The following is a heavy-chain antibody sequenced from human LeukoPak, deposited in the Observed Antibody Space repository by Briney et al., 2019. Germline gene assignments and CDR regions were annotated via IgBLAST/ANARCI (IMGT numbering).Heavy chain of an antibody. CDR3: ASTRSGWRTNWFDP. Sequence: ASVKVSRKASGYTFTGYYMHWVRQAPGQGLEWMGWINPNSGGTNYAQKFQGRVTMTRDTSISTAYMELSRLRSDDTAVYYCASTRSGWRTNWFDPWGQGTLVTVSS. D-gene: IGHD6-19*01. V-gene: IGHV1-2*02. CDR1: GYTFTGYY. CDR2: INPNSGGT. J-gene: IGHJ5*02.